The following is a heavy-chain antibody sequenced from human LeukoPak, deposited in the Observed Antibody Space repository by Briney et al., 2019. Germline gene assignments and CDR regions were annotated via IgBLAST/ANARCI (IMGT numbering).Heavy chain of an antibody. CDR2: IYHSGST. CDR3: ARSELRFLEWFPFDY. V-gene: IGHV4-4*02. J-gene: IGHJ4*02. Sequence: PSGTLSLTCAVSGGSISSSNWWSWVRQPPGKGLEWIGEIYHSGSTNYNPSLKSRVTISVDTSKNQFSLKLSSVTAADTSVYYCARSELRFLEWFPFDYWGQGTLVTVSS. D-gene: IGHD3-3*01. CDR1: GGSISSSNW.